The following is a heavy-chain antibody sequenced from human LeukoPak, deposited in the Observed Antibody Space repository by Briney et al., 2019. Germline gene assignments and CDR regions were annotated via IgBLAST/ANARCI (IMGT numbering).Heavy chain of an antibody. J-gene: IGHJ2*01. CDR3: AKDACTSVSCYSPYYFDL. CDR1: GFTFSSYS. D-gene: IGHD2-2*02. CDR2: ISSSSSYI. V-gene: IGHV3-21*01. Sequence: GGSLRLSCAASGFTFSSYSMNWVRQAPGKGLEWVSSISSSSSYIYYADSVKGRFTISRDNAKNSLYLQMNSLRAEDTAVYFCAKDACTSVSCYSPYYFDLRGRGTLVTVSS.